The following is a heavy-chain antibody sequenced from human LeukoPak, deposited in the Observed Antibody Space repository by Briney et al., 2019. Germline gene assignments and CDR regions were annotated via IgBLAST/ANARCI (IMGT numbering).Heavy chain of an antibody. Sequence: PGRSLRLSCAASGFTFSSCAMHWVRQAPGKGLEWVAVISYDGSNKYYADSVKGRFTISRDNSKNTLYLQMNSLRAEDTAVYYCARDHTDTAMVLEAFYFDYWGQGTLVTVSS. CDR3: ARDHTDTAMVLEAFYFDY. J-gene: IGHJ4*02. D-gene: IGHD5-18*01. CDR1: GFTFSSCA. V-gene: IGHV3-30*04. CDR2: ISYDGSNK.